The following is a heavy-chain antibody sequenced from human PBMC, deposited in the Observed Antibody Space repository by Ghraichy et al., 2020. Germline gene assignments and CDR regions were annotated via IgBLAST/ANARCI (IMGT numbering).Heavy chain of an antibody. J-gene: IGHJ6*02. Sequence: SETLSLTCAVYGGSFSGYYWSWIRQPPGKGLEWIGEINHSGSTNYNPSLKSRVTISVDTSKNQFSLKLSSVTAADTAVYYCASRPVGYSYGWEEVYGMDVWGQGTTVTVSS. CDR2: INHSGST. CDR3: ASRPVGYSYGWEEVYGMDV. D-gene: IGHD5-18*01. CDR1: GGSFSGYY. V-gene: IGHV4-34*01.